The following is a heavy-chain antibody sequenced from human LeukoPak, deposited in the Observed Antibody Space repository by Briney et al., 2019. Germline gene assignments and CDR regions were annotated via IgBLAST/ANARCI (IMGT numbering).Heavy chain of an antibody. D-gene: IGHD3-10*01. CDR1: GYSFTSYW. J-gene: IGHJ5*02. CDR3: ARSDLWCGELPNWFDP. CDR2: IYPGDSDT. V-gene: IGHV5-51*01. Sequence: GESLKISCKGSGYSFTSYWIGWGRQLAGKGLEWMGIIYPGDSDTRYSPSFQGQVTISADKSISTAYLQWSSRKAADIAMYECARSDLWCGELPNWFDPWGEGTRVTVSS.